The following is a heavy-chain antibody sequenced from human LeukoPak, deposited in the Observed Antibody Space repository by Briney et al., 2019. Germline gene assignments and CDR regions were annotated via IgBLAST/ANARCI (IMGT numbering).Heavy chain of an antibody. CDR1: GFTFSVSW. V-gene: IGHV3-74*01. CDR3: AKDYFGSIDY. CDR2: IKSDGSGT. J-gene: IGHJ4*02. Sequence: GGSLRLSCTASGFTFSVSWVHRVRQAPGKGLVWVSVIKSDGSGTTYADSVKGRFTISRDNAKNTVYLQMNSLRADDTAMYYCAKDYFGSIDYWGQGTLVTVSS. D-gene: IGHD2/OR15-2a*01.